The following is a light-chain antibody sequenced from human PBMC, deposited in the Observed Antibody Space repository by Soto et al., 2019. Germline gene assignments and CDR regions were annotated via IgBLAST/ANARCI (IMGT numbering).Light chain of an antibody. CDR2: GAS. J-gene: IGKJ5*01. CDR1: QSVSSK. CDR3: QQYNNWPAIT. V-gene: IGKV3-15*01. Sequence: EIVMTPSPATLSVSPGERATLSCRASQSVSSKLAWYQQKPGQAPRLLIYGASTRATGIPARFSGSGSGTDFTLTISSLQSEDFAIYYCQQYNNWPAITFGQGTRLEIK.